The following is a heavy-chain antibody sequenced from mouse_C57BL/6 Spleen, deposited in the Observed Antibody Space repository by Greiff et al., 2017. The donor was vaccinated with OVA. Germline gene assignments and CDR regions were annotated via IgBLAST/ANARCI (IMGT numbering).Heavy chain of an antibody. CDR2: ISYDGSN. CDR3: AREGYGSSLWYFDV. Sequence: VQLQQSGPGLVKPSQSLSLTCSVTGYSITSGYYWNWIRQFPGNKLEWMGYISYDGSNNYNPSLKNRISITRDTSKNQFFLKLNSVTTEDTATYYCAREGYGSSLWYFDVWGTGTTVTVSS. V-gene: IGHV3-6*01. D-gene: IGHD1-1*01. J-gene: IGHJ1*03. CDR1: GYSITSGYY.